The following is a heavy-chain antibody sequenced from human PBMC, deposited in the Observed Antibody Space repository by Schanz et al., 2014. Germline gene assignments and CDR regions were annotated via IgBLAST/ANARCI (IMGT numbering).Heavy chain of an antibody. CDR1: GFPFSSYG. CDR3: AKGPYYYYYMDV. V-gene: IGHV3-33*08. CDR2: ISYDGSKK. Sequence: VQLVESGGGLVKPGGSLRLSCTASGFPFSSYGMHWVRQAPGKGLEWVGVISYDGSKKSYADSVKGRFTISGDSSKYTVYLQMNSLRADDTAVYYCAKGPYYYYYMDVWGNGTTXTVSS. J-gene: IGHJ6*03.